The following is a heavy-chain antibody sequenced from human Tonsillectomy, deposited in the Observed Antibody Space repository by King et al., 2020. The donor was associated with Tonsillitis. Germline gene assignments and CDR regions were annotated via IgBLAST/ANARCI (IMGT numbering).Heavy chain of an antibody. Sequence: QLVQSGAEVKKPGTSVKVSCKASGYTFTTYGISWVRQAPGQGLEWMGWISTYNGNTNYAQKFRGRVTMTTETSTRTVYMEVRSLRSDDTAVYYCARDGSVLGFDIWGQGTMVTVSS. CDR1: GYTFTTYG. CDR3: ARDGSVLGFDI. CDR2: ISTYNGNT. J-gene: IGHJ3*02. V-gene: IGHV1-18*01.